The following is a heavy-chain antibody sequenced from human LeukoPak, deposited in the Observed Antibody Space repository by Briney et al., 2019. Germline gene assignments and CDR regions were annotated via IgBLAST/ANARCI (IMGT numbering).Heavy chain of an antibody. CDR1: GFTFSSYW. CDR3: AREDYYDSSGYYAHYFDY. CDR2: IKQDGSEK. J-gene: IGHJ4*02. Sequence: PGGSLRLSCAASGFTFSSYWMSWVRQAPGKGLEWVANIKQDGSEKYYVDSVKGRFTISRDNAKNSLYLQMNSLRAEDTAVYYCAREDYYDSSGYYAHYFDYWGQGTLVTVSP. V-gene: IGHV3-7*01. D-gene: IGHD3-22*01.